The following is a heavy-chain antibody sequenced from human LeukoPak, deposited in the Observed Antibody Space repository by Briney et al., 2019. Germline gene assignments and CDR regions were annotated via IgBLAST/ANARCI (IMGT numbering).Heavy chain of an antibody. V-gene: IGHV2-70*11. Sequence: SGPTLVNPTQTLTLTCTFSGFSLSTSGMCVSWIRQPPGKALEWLARIDWDDDRYYNASLKTRLTISKDTSKNQVVPTMTNMDPVDTATYYCARSSRDHYYNYGMDVWGQGTTVTVSS. CDR1: GFSLSTSGMC. CDR3: ARSSRDHYYNYGMDV. J-gene: IGHJ6*02. D-gene: IGHD5-24*01. CDR2: IDWDDDR.